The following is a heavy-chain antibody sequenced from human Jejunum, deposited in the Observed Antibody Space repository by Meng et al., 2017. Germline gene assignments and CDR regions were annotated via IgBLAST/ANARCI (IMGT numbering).Heavy chain of an antibody. CDR2: IHYIGSA. Sequence: GGSISSDDYYWSWLRRPPGKGLEWIGYIHYIGSAFYHPALKSRATVSVDTSKSQFSLELKSVTAADTALYYCARERWEDYESRGFDSWGQGTLVTVSS. CDR3: ARERWEDYESRGFDS. J-gene: IGHJ4*02. D-gene: IGHD3-22*01. V-gene: IGHV4-30-4*01. CDR1: GGSISSDDYY.